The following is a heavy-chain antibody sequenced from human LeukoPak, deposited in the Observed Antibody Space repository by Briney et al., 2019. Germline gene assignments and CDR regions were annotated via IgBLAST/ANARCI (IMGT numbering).Heavy chain of an antibody. Sequence: GGSLRLSCAASGFTFSSYWMSWVRQAPGKGLEWVANIKQDGSEKYYVDSVKGRFTISRDISKNMLYLQMNSLRAEDTAVYYCAKEGNWNYVDYWGQGTLVTVSS. D-gene: IGHD1-20*01. CDR3: AKEGNWNYVDY. J-gene: IGHJ4*02. V-gene: IGHV3-7*03. CDR1: GFTFSSYW. CDR2: IKQDGSEK.